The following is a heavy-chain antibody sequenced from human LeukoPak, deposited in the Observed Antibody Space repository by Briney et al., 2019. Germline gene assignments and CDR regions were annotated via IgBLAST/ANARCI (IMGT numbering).Heavy chain of an antibody. CDR2: IKEDGSEK. CDR3: ARGGGFHFDY. V-gene: IGHV3-7*01. D-gene: IGHD3-16*01. CDR1: GFTFSNYW. J-gene: IGHJ4*02. Sequence: GGSLRLSCAASGFTFSNYWMRWVRQAPGKGLEWVASIKEDGSEKYYVDSVRGRFTISRDNAKNSLFLQMNSLRAEDTAVYYCARGGGFHFDYWGQGTMATVRS.